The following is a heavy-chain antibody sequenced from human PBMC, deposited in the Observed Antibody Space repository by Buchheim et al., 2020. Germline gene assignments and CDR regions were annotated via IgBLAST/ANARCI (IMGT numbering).Heavy chain of an antibody. CDR2: INPSGGST. D-gene: IGHD2-15*01. CDR3: ARDPCSGGSCYSGWFDP. V-gene: IGHV1-46*03. J-gene: IGHJ5*02. Sequence: QVQLVQSGAEVKKPGASVKVSCKASGYTFTSYYMHWVRQAPGQGLEWMGIINPSGGSTSYAQKFQGRVTMTRDTSTSPVYMELSSLRSEDTAVYYCARDPCSGGSCYSGWFDPWGQGTL. CDR1: GYTFTSYY.